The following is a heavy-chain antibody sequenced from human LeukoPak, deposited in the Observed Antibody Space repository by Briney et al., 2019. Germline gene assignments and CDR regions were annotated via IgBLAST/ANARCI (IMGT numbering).Heavy chain of an antibody. V-gene: IGHV3-23*01. Sequence: GGSLRLSCAASGFTFAGYAMSWVRQAPGKGLEWVSAISGSGGSTYYADSVKGRFTISRDNSKNTLYLQMNSLRAEDTAVYYCAKISAMIVAYYFDYWGQGTLVTVSS. CDR2: ISGSGGST. CDR1: GFTFAGYA. J-gene: IGHJ4*02. D-gene: IGHD3-22*01. CDR3: AKISAMIVAYYFDY.